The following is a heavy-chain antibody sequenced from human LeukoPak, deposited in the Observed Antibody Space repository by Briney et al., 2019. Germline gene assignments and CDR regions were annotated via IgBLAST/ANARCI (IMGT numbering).Heavy chain of an antibody. CDR3: AIGDSLGELSSSFEY. V-gene: IGHV3-30*04. CDR2: VSYDGSNR. CDR1: GFTFSNYA. J-gene: IGHJ4*02. Sequence: PGGSLRLSCAAFGFTFSNYAMHWVRQAPDKGLEWVAVVSYDGSNRYYADSVKGRFTVSRDNSKNTLFLQMNSLRAEDTAVYYCAIGDSLGELSSSFEYWGQGTLVTVSS. D-gene: IGHD3-16*02.